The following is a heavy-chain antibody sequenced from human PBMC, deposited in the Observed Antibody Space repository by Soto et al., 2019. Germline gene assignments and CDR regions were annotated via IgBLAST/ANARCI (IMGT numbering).Heavy chain of an antibody. CDR1: GGTIRSYD. Sequence: SETLSLTCTVSGGTIRSYDWSWIRQPPGKGLEWIGYIYYSGSTNYNPSLKSRVTISVDTSKNQFSLKLSSVTAADTAVYYCARDKGSYGMDVWGQGTTVTVSS. J-gene: IGHJ6*02. CDR2: IYYSGST. V-gene: IGHV4-59*01. CDR3: ARDKGSYGMDV.